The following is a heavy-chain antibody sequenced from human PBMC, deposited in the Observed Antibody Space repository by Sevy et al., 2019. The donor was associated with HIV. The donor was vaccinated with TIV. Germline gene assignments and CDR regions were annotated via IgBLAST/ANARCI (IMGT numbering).Heavy chain of an antibody. CDR1: GYTFTGHY. CDR3: ARVFPYCRGGSCYSPYDAFDI. V-gene: IGHV1-2*02. CDR2: INPNSGST. Sequence: ASVKVSCKASGYTFTGHYMHWVRQAPGQGLEWMGWINPNSGSTDYAQKFQGRVTLTRDTSISTAYLELSRLTSDEPAVYYCARVFPYCRGGSCYSPYDAFDIWGQGTMVTVSS. D-gene: IGHD2-15*01. J-gene: IGHJ3*02.